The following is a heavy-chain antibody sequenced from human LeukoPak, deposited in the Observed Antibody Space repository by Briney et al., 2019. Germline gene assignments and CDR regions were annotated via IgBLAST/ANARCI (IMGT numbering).Heavy chain of an antibody. V-gene: IGHV4-4*07. CDR3: ARSQYSSSWRTGFDP. CDR1: GGSISSYY. CDR2: IYTSGST. J-gene: IGHJ5*02. Sequence: SETLSLTCTVSGGSISSYYWSWIRQPAGKGLEWIGRIYTSGSTNYNPSLKSRVTMSVDTSKNQFSLKLSSVTAADTAVYYCARSQYSSSWRTGFDPWGQGTLVTVSS. D-gene: IGHD6-13*01.